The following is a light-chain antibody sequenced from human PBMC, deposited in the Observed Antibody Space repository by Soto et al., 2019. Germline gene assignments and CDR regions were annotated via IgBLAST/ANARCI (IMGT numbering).Light chain of an antibody. CDR3: QQYGGSPSLFT. CDR1: QSVTSTY. CDR2: DAS. J-gene: IGKJ3*01. V-gene: IGKV3-20*01. Sequence: ETVLTQSPGTLSLSPGERATLSCRASQSVTSTYLAWYQQKPGQAPRLLIYDASSRATGIPDRFSGSGSGTGFTLTINRLEPEDFAVYYCQQYGGSPSLFTFGPGTKVDIK.